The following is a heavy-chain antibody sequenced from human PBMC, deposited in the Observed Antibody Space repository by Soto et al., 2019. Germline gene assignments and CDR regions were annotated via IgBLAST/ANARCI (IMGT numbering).Heavy chain of an antibody. Sequence: ASVKVSCKASGYTFTGYGISWVRQAPGQGLERMGWISAYNGNTNYAQKLQGRVTMTTDTSTSTAYMELRSLRSDDTAVYYCARDTPFATTVTKQFDYWGQGTLVTVSS. CDR1: GYTFTGYG. CDR2: ISAYNGNT. CDR3: ARDTPFATTVTKQFDY. V-gene: IGHV1-18*01. J-gene: IGHJ4*02. D-gene: IGHD4-17*01.